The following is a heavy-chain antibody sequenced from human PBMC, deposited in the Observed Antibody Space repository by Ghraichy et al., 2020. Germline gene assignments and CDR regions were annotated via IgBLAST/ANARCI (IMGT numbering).Heavy chain of an antibody. CDR2: IKQDGSDK. CDR1: GFTFSSYW. CDR3: ARARKSQLLLSAGGYYFDY. Sequence: GGSLRLSCAASGFTFSSYWMSWVRQAPGKGLEWVAYIKQDGSDKYYVDSVKGRFTISRDNAKNSLYLQMNSLRAEDTAVYYCARARKSQLLLSAGGYYFDYWGQGTLVTVSS. D-gene: IGHD2-2*01. V-gene: IGHV3-7*01. J-gene: IGHJ4*02.